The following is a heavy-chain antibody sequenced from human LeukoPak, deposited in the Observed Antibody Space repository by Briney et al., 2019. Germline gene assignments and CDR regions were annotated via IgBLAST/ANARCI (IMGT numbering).Heavy chain of an antibody. D-gene: IGHD6-19*01. Sequence: ASVKVSCKASGYSFISYRITWVRQAPGQGLEWMGWISVYNGNTNYAQKFQGRVTMTTETSTSTAYMELRSLRSDDTAVYYCARVAVAGTHGADAFDIWGQGTMVTVSS. J-gene: IGHJ3*02. CDR1: GYSFISYR. V-gene: IGHV1-18*04. CDR2: ISVYNGNT. CDR3: ARVAVAGTHGADAFDI.